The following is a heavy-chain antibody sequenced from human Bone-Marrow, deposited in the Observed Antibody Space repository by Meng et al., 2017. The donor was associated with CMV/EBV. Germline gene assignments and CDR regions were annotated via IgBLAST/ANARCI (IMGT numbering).Heavy chain of an antibody. CDR3: AKGLPGIAAALGV. CDR1: GFTFDDYA. V-gene: IGHV3-9*01. Sequence: SLKISCAASGFTFDDYAMHWVRQPPGKGLEWVSGISWNSGSTYYADSVKVRFTISRDNPKNTLYLQMNSLRAEDTAVDDCAKGLPGIAAALGVWGQGTTVTVSS. D-gene: IGHD6-13*01. CDR2: ISWNSGST. J-gene: IGHJ6*02.